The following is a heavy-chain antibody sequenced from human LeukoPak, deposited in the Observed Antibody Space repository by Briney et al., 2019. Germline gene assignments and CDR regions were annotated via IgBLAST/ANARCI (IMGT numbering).Heavy chain of an antibody. J-gene: IGHJ4*02. CDR1: GGSFSGYY. Sequence: SETLSLTCAVYGGSFSGYYWSWIRQPPGKGLEWIGEINHSGSTNYNPSLKSRVTISVDTSKNQFSLKLSSVTAADTAVYYCARVSLGQDSSGYYSLFDYWGQGTLVTVSS. CDR2: INHSGST. V-gene: IGHV4-34*01. D-gene: IGHD3-22*01. CDR3: ARVSLGQDSSGYYSLFDY.